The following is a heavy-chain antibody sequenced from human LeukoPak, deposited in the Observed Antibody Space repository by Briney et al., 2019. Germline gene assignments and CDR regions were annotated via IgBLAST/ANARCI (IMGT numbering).Heavy chain of an antibody. Sequence: PGGSLRLSCAASGFTFSSYSMNWVRQAPGKGLEWVSYISNSGSSIDYADSVEGRFTISRDNAKNSLYLQMNSLRAEDTAVYYCAGYCTIGVCYSRWGKGTTVTVSS. D-gene: IGHD2-8*01. V-gene: IGHV3-48*01. J-gene: IGHJ6*04. CDR3: AGYCTIGVCYSR. CDR1: GFTFSSYS. CDR2: ISNSGSSI.